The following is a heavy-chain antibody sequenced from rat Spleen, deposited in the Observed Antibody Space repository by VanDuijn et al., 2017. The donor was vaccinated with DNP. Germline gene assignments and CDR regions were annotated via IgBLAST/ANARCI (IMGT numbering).Heavy chain of an antibody. CDR1: GFSLTSYG. Sequence: QVQLKESGPDMVQPSQTLSLTCAVPGFSLTSYGVCWVRQPPGKGLEWIASISNGGSTYYNSALKSRLRISRDTSKSQVFLKVNSLQTEDTATYFCTREGNSPFDYWGQGVMVTVSS. CDR2: ISNGGST. V-gene: IGHV2S8*01. D-gene: IGHD1-11*01. J-gene: IGHJ2*01. CDR3: TREGNSPFDY.